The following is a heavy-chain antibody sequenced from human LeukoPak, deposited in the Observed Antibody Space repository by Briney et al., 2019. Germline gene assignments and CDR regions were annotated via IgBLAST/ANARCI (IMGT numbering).Heavy chain of an antibody. J-gene: IGHJ4*02. V-gene: IGHV3-23*01. Sequence: GGSLRLSCAASGFTFSSYAMSWVRQAPGKGLEWVSSIHYSGGSTYYADSVKGRFTISRDNSKNTLYLHMNSLRVEDTAVYYCAKVIREVDVSHDYWGQGALVTVSS. CDR1: GFTFSSYA. D-gene: IGHD3-10*01. CDR2: IHYSGGST. CDR3: AKVIREVDVSHDY.